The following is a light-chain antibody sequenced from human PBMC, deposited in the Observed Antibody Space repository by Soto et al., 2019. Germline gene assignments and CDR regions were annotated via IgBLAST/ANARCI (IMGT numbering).Light chain of an antibody. CDR3: HQRQSWPRT. CDR1: QSISAN. CDR2: QTS. J-gene: IGKJ1*01. V-gene: IGKV3D-15*03. Sequence: EIVMAQSPATLSVSPGDRATLSCRASQSISANLAWYQHRPGQAPRLLIYQTSIRAAGIPARFSASGTGTDFTLTISDVQPEDFAVYYCHQRQSWPRTFGQGTKVDIK.